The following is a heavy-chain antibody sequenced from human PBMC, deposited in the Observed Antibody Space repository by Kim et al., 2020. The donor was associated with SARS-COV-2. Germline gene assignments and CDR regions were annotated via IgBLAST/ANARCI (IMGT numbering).Heavy chain of an antibody. J-gene: IGHJ4*02. CDR3: PRRIAAAGTPIGY. CDR2: MNPNSGNT. V-gene: IGHV1-8*01. D-gene: IGHD6-13*01. CDR1: GYIFTSYD. Sequence: ASVKVSCKASGYIFTSYDINWVRQATGQGLEWMGWMNPNSGNTGYSQKFQGRVTMTRNTSITTAYMELSSLRSEDTAVYYCPRRIAAAGTPIGYWGQGTLVTVSS.